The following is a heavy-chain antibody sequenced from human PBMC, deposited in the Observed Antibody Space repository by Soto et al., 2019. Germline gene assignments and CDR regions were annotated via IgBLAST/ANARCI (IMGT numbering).Heavy chain of an antibody. V-gene: IGHV3-53*01. CDR1: GFTVSSNY. CDR3: ARGLRTLYGMDV. J-gene: IGHJ6*02. CDR2: IYSGDTT. Sequence: EVQLVESGGGLIQPGGSLRLSCAASGFTVSSNYMSWVRQAPGKGLEWVSVIYSGDTTYYADSVKGRFTTSRDNSKNTLYLQMNSLRAEDTAVYYCARGLRTLYGMDVWGQGTTVTVSS.